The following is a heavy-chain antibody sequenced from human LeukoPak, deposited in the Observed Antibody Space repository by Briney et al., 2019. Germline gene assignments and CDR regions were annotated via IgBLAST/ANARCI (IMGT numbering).Heavy chain of an antibody. J-gene: IGHJ4*02. CDR3: ARVGSGSFDY. D-gene: IGHD6-19*01. CDR1: GGSISTYY. CDR2: IYKSGNT. V-gene: IGHV4-59*01. Sequence: SETLSLTCTVSGGSISTYYWSWIRQPPGKGLEWIGYIYKSGNTNCNPSLKSRVTISVDTSKNQFSLKLSSVTAADTAVYFCARVGSGSFDYWGQGTLVTVSS.